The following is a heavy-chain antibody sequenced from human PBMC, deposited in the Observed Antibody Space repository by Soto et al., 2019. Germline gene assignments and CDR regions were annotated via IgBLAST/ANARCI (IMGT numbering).Heavy chain of an antibody. D-gene: IGHD6-19*01. CDR2: VSGSGDTA. J-gene: IGHJ4*02. CDR3: AKDRSLYSTDWYADF. Sequence: EVQLLESGGGLVQPGGSLRIACAASQFPFSSYAMSWVRQAPGKGLEWVSGVSGSGDTADYADSVTGRFIISRDNSKSTLYLQMNSLRAEDTAMYYCAKDRSLYSTDWYADFWGQGTLVTVSP. CDR1: QFPFSSYA. V-gene: IGHV3-23*01.